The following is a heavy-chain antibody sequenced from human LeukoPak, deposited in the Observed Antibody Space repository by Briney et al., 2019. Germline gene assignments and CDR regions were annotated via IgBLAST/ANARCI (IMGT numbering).Heavy chain of an antibody. CDR1: GYSFTRYW. CDR3: ARHARFGDLRSLFDF. CDR2: IYPGDSDT. V-gene: IGHV5-51*01. J-gene: IGHJ4*02. Sequence: GESLKFSSKGSGYSFTRYWIGWVRQMPGKGLEWMGIIYPGDSDTRYSPSFQGQVTISADKSISTAYLQWSSLKASDTAMYYCARHARFGDLRSLFDFWGQGTLVTVSS. D-gene: IGHD3-10*01.